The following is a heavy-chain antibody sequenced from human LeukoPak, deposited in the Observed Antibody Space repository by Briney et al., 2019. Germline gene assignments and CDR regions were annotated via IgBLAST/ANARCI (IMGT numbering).Heavy chain of an antibody. D-gene: IGHD4-11*01. Sequence: ASVKVSCKASGYTFTSYGISWVRQAPGQGLEWMGWISAYNGNTNYAQKLQGRVTMTTDTSTSTAYMELRSLRSDDTAVYYCARRSDYSNLQYYYYYYMDVWGKGTTVTVS. CDR2: ISAYNGNT. J-gene: IGHJ6*03. CDR3: ARRSDYSNLQYYYYYYMDV. V-gene: IGHV1-18*01. CDR1: GYTFTSYG.